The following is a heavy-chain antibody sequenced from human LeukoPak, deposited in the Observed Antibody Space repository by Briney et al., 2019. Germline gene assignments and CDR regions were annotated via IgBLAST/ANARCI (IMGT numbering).Heavy chain of an antibody. V-gene: IGHV3-9*01. CDR2: ISWNSGSI. CDR1: GFTFDDYA. Sequence: GGSLRLSCAASGFTFDDYAMHWARQAPGKGLEWVSGISWNSGSIGYADSVKGRFTISRDNAKNSLYLQMNSLRAEDTALYYCAKDISSGYSYGPDYWGQGTLVTVSS. CDR3: AKDISSGYSYGPDY. J-gene: IGHJ4*02. D-gene: IGHD5-18*01.